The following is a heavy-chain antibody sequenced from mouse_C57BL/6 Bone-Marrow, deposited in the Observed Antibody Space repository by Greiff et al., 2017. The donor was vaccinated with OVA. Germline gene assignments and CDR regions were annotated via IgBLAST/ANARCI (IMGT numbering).Heavy chain of an antibody. CDR1: GFTFSSYA. CDR3: ARASDSSGYLYAMDY. J-gene: IGHJ4*01. V-gene: IGHV5-4*03. CDR2: ISDGGSYT. D-gene: IGHD3-2*02. Sequence: EVMLVESGGGLVKPGGSLKLSCAASGFTFSSYAMPWVRQTPEQRLEWVATISDGGSYTYYPDNVKGRFTISRDNAKNNLYLQMSHLKSEDTAMYYCARASDSSGYLYAMDYWGQGTSVTVSS.